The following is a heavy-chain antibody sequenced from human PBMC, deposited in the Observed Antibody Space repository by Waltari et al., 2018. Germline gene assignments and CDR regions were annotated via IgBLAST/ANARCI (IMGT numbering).Heavy chain of an antibody. Sequence: QVQLVQSGAEVKKPGASVKVSCKASGYTFTSYAMHCVRQAPGQRLEWMGWINAGNGNTKDAQKFQGRVTITRDTSASTADMELSSRRAEDTAGYYCARLKSSGWYLDYWGQGTLVTVAS. CDR2: INAGNGNT. CDR3: ARLKSSGWYLDY. D-gene: IGHD6-19*01. CDR1: GYTFTSYA. V-gene: IGHV1-3*01. J-gene: IGHJ4*02.